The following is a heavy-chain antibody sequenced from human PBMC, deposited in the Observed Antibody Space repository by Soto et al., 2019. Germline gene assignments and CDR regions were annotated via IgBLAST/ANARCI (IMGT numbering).Heavy chain of an antibody. Sequence: QVQLVQSGAEVRKPGSSVKVSSKASGGTFSTHAISWVRQAPGQGLEWMGGIIPIFGTANHAQKFQGRVTISADASTSTAYMELSSLRSEDTAIYYCARGWGYDSSDYYYAYWGQGTLVIVSS. CDR3: ARGWGYDSSDYYYAY. CDR2: IIPIFGTA. D-gene: IGHD3-22*01. J-gene: IGHJ4*02. CDR1: GGTFSTHA. V-gene: IGHV1-69*01.